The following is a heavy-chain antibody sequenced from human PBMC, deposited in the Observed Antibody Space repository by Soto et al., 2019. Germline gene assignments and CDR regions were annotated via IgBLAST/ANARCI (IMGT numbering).Heavy chain of an antibody. J-gene: IGHJ6*02. Sequence: GGSLRLSCAASGFTFSSYGMHWVRQAPGKGLEWVAVIWYDGSKKYFADSVKGRFTISRDNSKNTLYLQMNSLRAEDTAVYYCARDQRGYVMVRGVPYYYYGMDVWGQGTTVTVSS. CDR2: IWYDGSKK. CDR1: GFTFSSYG. D-gene: IGHD3-10*01. V-gene: IGHV3-33*01. CDR3: ARDQRGYVMVRGVPYYYYGMDV.